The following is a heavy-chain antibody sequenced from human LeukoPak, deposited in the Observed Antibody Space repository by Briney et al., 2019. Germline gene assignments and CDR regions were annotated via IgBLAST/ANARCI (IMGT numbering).Heavy chain of an antibody. D-gene: IGHD3-10*01. V-gene: IGHV3-74*01. J-gene: IGHJ4*02. CDR3: ARVRDGSGSFDY. CDR2: ISGDGSRT. CDR1: GFTFSNYW. Sequence: GGSLRLSCAASGFTFSNYWMPWVRQAPGKGLVWVSRISGDGSRTGYADSVKGRFTISRDNAKNTLYLQMNSLRAEDTAIFYCARVRDGSGSFDYWGQGTLVTVSS.